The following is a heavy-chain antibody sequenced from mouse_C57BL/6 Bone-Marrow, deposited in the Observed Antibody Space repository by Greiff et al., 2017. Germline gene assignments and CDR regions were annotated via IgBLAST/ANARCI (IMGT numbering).Heavy chain of an antibody. Sequence: EVMLVESGGGLVQSGRSLRLSCATSGFTFSDFYMEWVRQAPGKGLEWIAASRNKANDYTTEYSASVKGRFIVSRDTSQSILYLQMNALRAEDTAIYYCARAHDGSFYFDYWGQGTTLTVSS. V-gene: IGHV7-1*01. J-gene: IGHJ2*01. CDR2: SRNKANDYTT. CDR3: ARAHDGSFYFDY. D-gene: IGHD2-3*01. CDR1: GFTFSDFY.